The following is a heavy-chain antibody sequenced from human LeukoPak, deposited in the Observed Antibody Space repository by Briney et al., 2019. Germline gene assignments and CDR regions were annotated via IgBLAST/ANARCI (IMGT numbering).Heavy chain of an antibody. CDR3: ARIRNRPASGLPYFDS. V-gene: IGHV4-59*01. CDR2: IYNSGST. D-gene: IGHD6-13*01. CDR1: NDSISTFY. J-gene: IGHJ4*02. Sequence: SETLSLTCTVSNDSISTFYWSWVRQPPGKGLECIGYIYNSGSTDYNPSLKSRVIISVDTSKNQFSLKLRSVSAADTAVYYCARIRNRPASGLPYFDSWGQGTLVTVSS.